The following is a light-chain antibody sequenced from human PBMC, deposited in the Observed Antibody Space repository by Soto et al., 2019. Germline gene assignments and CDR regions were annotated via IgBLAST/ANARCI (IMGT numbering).Light chain of an antibody. Sequence: QSVLTQPASVSGSPGQSITISCAGSSSDVGSYNLVSWYQQHPGKAPKLMIYEGTKRPSGVSSRFSGPTSGNTASLTISGLQAEDESDYYCCSYADSSTYVFGSGTKV. J-gene: IGLJ1*01. CDR3: CSYADSSTYV. CDR2: EGT. V-gene: IGLV2-23*01. CDR1: SSDVGSYNL.